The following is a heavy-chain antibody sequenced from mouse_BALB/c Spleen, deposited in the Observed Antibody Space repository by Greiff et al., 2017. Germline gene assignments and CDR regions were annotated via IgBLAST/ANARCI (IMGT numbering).Heavy chain of an antibody. CDR1: GFTFSSYG. CDR2: ISSGGSYT. V-gene: IGHV5-6*01. CDR3: ARHGSFAY. Sequence: EVQVVESGGELVKPGGSLKLSCAASGFTFSSYGMSWVRQTPDKRLEWVATISSGGSYTYYPDSVKGRFTISRDNAKNTLYLQMSSLKSEDTAMYYCARHGSFAYWGQGTLVTVFA. J-gene: IGHJ3*01.